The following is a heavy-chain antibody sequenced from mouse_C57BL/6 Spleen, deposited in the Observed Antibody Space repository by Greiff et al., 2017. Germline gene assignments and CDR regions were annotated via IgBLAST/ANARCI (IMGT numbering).Heavy chain of an antibody. CDR1: GYTFTSYW. CDR3: ARSWRDYDYFDD. Sequence: QVQLKQPGAELVKPGASVKLSCKASGYTFTSYWMHWVKQRPGRGLEWIGRIGPNSGGTKYNEKFKSKATLTVDKPSSTAYMQLSSLTSEDSAVYYCARSWRDYDYFDDWGQGTTLTVSS. V-gene: IGHV1-72*01. J-gene: IGHJ2*01. D-gene: IGHD2-4*01. CDR2: IGPNSGGT.